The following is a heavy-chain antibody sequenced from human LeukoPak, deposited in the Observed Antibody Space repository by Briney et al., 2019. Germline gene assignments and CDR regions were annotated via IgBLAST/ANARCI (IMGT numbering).Heavy chain of an antibody. CDR3: ASGINSGSYWDYYFYYMDV. CDR2: IYTSGST. J-gene: IGHJ6*03. V-gene: IGHV4-59*01. CDR1: GGSISNYY. D-gene: IGHD1-26*01. Sequence: SETLSLTCIVSGGSISNYYWSWIWQPPGKGLEWIGYIYTSGSTNYNPSLKNRVTISIDTSKNQFSLKLVSVTAADTAMYYCASGINSGSYWDYYFYYMDVWGKGTTVTVSS.